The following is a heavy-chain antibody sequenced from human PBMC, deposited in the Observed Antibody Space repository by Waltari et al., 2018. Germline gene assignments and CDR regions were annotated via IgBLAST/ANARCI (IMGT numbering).Heavy chain of an antibody. Sequence: QLQLQESGPGLVKPSETLSLTCTVSGGSISSSSYYWGWIRQPPGKGLEWIGSIYYSGSTYYNPSLKSRVTISVDTSKNQFSLKLSSVTAADTAVYYCARDREYYYDSSGYYYVYWGQGTLVTVSS. J-gene: IGHJ4*02. D-gene: IGHD3-22*01. V-gene: IGHV4-39*02. CDR2: IYYSGST. CDR3: ARDREYYYDSSGYYYVY. CDR1: GGSISSSSYY.